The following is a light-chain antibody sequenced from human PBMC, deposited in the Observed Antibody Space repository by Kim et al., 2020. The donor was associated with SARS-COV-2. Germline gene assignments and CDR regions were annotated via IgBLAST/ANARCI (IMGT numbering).Light chain of an antibody. CDR2: VDSDGSH. CDR1: SEYKTYA. V-gene: IGLV4-69*01. Sequence: QLVLTQSPSASAPLGTSVKLTCTLSSEYKTYAIAWHQQLPEKGPRYLMNVDSDGSHTRGDGIPDRFSGSSSGAERYLTISSLQPEDEADYYCLTWGPGIRVFGGGTQLTVL. J-gene: IGLJ2*01. CDR3: LTWGPGIRV.